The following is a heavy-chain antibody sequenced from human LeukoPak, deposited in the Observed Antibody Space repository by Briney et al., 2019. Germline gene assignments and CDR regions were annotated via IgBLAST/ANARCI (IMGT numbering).Heavy chain of an antibody. CDR3: ARDSVGATFDY. J-gene: IGHJ4*02. CDR1: GGPISCYY. D-gene: IGHD1-26*01. Sequence: PSETLSLTCTVSGGPISCYYWSWIRQPPGKGLEWIGYIYYSGSTNYNPSLKSRVTISVDTSKNQFSLKLSSVTAADTAVYYCARDSVGATFDYWGQGTLVTVSS. V-gene: IGHV4-59*01. CDR2: IYYSGST.